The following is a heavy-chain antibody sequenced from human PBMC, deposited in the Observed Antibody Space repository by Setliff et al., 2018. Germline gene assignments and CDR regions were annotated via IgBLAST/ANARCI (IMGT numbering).Heavy chain of an antibody. J-gene: IGHJ4*02. CDR1: DDSISSRHYY. V-gene: IGHV4-61*09. CDR3: ARGGTYRYFDY. CDR2: IYTSWST. Sequence: SETLSLTCTVSDDSISSRHYYWSWIRQPAGKGLEWLGQIYTSWSTNYNPSLKGRATLSIDASKKQFSLKLTSVAAADTAVYYCARGGTYRYFDYWGQGTLVTVS.